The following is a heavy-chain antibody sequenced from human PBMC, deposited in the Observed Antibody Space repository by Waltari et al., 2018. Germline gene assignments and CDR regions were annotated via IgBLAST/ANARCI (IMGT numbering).Heavy chain of an antibody. D-gene: IGHD3-10*01. CDR2: INHSGST. CDR3: ARLYNSGSFSWFDP. J-gene: IGHJ5*02. Sequence: QVQLQQWGAGLLKPSETLSLTCAVYGGSFSGYYWSWIRQPPGKGLEWIGEINHSGSTNYNPSLKSRVTISVDTSKNQFSLKLSSVTAADTAVYYCARLYNSGSFSWFDPWGQGTLVTVSS. V-gene: IGHV4-34*01. CDR1: GGSFSGYY.